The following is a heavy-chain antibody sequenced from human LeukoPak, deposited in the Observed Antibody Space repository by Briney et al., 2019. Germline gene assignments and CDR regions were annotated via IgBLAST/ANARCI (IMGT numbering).Heavy chain of an antibody. D-gene: IGHD2-21*02. CDR1: GGSFSYYY. CDR3: ARGGFYCGDDCYVDY. Sequence: PSETLSLTCAVYGGSFSYYYWSWIRQPPEKGLEWIGEINHSRSTNYNPSLKSRVTISVGTSKNQFSLKLSSVTAADTAVYYCARGGFYCGDDCYVDYWSQGTLVTVSS. CDR2: INHSRST. J-gene: IGHJ4*02. V-gene: IGHV4-34*01.